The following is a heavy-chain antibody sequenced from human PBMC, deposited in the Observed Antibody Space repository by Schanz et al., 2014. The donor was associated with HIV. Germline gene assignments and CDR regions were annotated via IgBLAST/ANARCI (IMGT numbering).Heavy chain of an antibody. CDR3: AKDRPDSGWYKEGPRELGE. CDR2: ISYDGSNK. J-gene: IGHJ4*02. V-gene: IGHV3-30*18. Sequence: QVQLVESGGGVVQPGRSLRLSCAASGFTFITYGMHWVRQAPGKGLEWVAGISYDGSNKYYADSVKGRFTISRDSFNNTLYLHMSSLRAEDTAVYFCAKDRPDSGWYKEGPRELGEWGQGSLVIVSS. D-gene: IGHD6-19*01. CDR1: GFTFITYG.